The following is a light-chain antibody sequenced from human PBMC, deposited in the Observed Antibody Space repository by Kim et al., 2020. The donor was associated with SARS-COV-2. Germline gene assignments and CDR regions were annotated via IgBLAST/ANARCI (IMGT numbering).Light chain of an antibody. CDR2: GAS. CDR1: QSVGSY. CDR3: QQYHNWPPLT. V-gene: IGKV3-15*01. Sequence: EIVLTQSPASLSVSPGARVTLTCRASQSVGSYIAWYQQKPGQAPTLLIYGASARATGLPARFSGSGSGTEFTLTITSLQSEDFAVYYCQQYHNWPPLTFGGGTKVDIK. J-gene: IGKJ4*01.